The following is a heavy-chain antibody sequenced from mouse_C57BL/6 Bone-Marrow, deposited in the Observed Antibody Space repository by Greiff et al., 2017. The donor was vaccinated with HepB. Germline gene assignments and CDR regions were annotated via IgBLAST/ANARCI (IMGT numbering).Heavy chain of an antibody. CDR3: ARWGWLLSYYAMDY. CDR2: IHPNSGST. D-gene: IGHD2-3*01. V-gene: IGHV1-64*01. Sequence: QVQLQQPGAELVKPGASVKLSCKASGYTFTSYWMHWVKQRPGQGLEWIGMIHPNSGSTNYNEKFKSKATLTVDKSSSTAYMQLSSLTSEDSAVYYCARWGWLLSYYAMDYWGQGTSVTVSS. J-gene: IGHJ4*01. CDR1: GYTFTSYW.